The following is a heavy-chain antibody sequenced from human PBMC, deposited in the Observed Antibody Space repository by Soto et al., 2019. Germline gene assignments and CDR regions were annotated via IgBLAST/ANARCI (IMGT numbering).Heavy chain of an antibody. D-gene: IGHD1-26*01. Sequence: QVQLVESGGGRSQRGGSRRPSRAPPEFTFRANGIDWVPQPPGKGLEWVAVISYDGSNKYYADSVKGRFTISRDNSKNTLYLQMNSLRAEDTAVYYCAPLRGAEGNFDYWGQGTLVTVSS. CDR3: APLRGAEGNFDY. CDR2: ISYDGSNK. V-gene: IGHV3-30*03. CDR1: EFTFRANG. J-gene: IGHJ4*02.